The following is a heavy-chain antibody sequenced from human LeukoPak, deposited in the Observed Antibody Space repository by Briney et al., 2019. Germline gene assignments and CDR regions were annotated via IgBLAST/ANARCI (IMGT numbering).Heavy chain of an antibody. Sequence: PSETLSLTCTVSGGSISSGGYYWSWIRQHPGKGLEWIGYIYYSGSTYYNPSLKSRVTISVDTSKNQFSLKLSFVTAADTAVYYCARVKGHCSSTSCYPYYFDYWGQGTLVTVSS. V-gene: IGHV4-31*03. J-gene: IGHJ4*02. D-gene: IGHD2-2*01. CDR1: GGSISSGGYY. CDR3: ARVKGHCSSTSCYPYYFDY. CDR2: IYYSGST.